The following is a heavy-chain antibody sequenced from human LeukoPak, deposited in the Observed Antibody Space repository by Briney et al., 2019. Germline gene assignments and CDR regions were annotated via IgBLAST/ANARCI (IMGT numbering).Heavy chain of an antibody. Sequence: GRSLRLSCAASGFTFSSYGMHWVRQAPGKGLEWVAVISYDGSNKYYADSVKGRFTISRDNSKNTLYLQMNSLRAEDTAVYYCAKYGYSSSWYVPHFDYWGQGTLVTVSS. V-gene: IGHV3-30*18. CDR2: ISYDGSNK. J-gene: IGHJ4*02. CDR1: GFTFSSYG. D-gene: IGHD6-13*01. CDR3: AKYGYSSSWYVPHFDY.